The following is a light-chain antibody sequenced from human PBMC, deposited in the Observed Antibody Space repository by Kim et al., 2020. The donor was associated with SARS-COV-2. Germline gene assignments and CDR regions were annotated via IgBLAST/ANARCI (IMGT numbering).Light chain of an antibody. Sequence: PGQTDRIICSGDALPKQYAYWYQQKPGQAPVLVIYKDSERPSGIPERFSGSSSGTTVTLTISGVQAEDEADYYCQSADSSGTYLWVFGGGTQLTVL. CDR1: ALPKQY. V-gene: IGLV3-25*03. CDR3: QSADSSGTYLWV. CDR2: KDS. J-gene: IGLJ3*02.